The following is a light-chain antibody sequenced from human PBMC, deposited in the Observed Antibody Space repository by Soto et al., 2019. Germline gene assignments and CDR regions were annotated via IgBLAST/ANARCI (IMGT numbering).Light chain of an antibody. Sequence: QSALTQPRSVSGSPGQSVTISCTGTSNDVGDYNYVSWYQQHPDKAPTLMSYDVSKRPSGVPDRFSGSKSGNTASLTISGLQAEDEADYFCCSYSGSSTFVFGTGTKLTVL. CDR2: DVS. V-gene: IGLV2-11*01. CDR3: CSYSGSSTFV. CDR1: SNDVGDYNY. J-gene: IGLJ1*01.